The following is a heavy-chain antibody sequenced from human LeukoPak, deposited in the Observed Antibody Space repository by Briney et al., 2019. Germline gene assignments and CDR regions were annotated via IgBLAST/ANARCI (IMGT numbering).Heavy chain of an antibody. V-gene: IGHV3-13*01. CDR3: VREARGYHYTYFDY. Sequence: PGGSLRLSCTASGFTLGSHDMHWVRQIPGQGLEWVAAVSSGFHAFFADSVQGRFTVSREDARNSLYLQMNSLRAGDTAVYYCVREARGYHYTYFDYWGQGTLVNVSS. CDR2: VSSGFHA. J-gene: IGHJ4*02. D-gene: IGHD5-18*01. CDR1: GFTLGSHD.